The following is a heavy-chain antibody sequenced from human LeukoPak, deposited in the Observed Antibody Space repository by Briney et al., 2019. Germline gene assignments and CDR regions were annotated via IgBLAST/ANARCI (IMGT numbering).Heavy chain of an antibody. J-gene: IGHJ4*02. V-gene: IGHV3-30-3*01. Sequence: GGSLRLSCAASGFTFGSYAMHWVRQAPGKGLEWVAVISYDGSNKYYADSAKGRFTISRDNSKNTLYLQMNSLRAEDTAVYYCARGSRRAAAGTDYWGQGTLVTVSS. CDR3: ARGSRRAAAGTDY. CDR1: GFTFGSYA. CDR2: ISYDGSNK. D-gene: IGHD6-13*01.